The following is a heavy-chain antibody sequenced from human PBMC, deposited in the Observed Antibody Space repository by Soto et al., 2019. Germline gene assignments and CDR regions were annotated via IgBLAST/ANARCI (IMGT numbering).Heavy chain of an antibody. D-gene: IGHD3-22*01. V-gene: IGHV4-30-2*01. Sequence: QLQLQESGSGLVKPSQTLSLTCAVSGGSISSGGYSWSWIRQPPGKGLEWIGYIYHSGSTYYNPSLKSRVTISVDRSKNQFSLKLSSVPAADTAVYYCAGRGYDHKSGMDFWGKGPTVTVSS. CDR2: IYHSGST. CDR1: GGSISSGGYS. CDR3: AGRGYDHKSGMDF. J-gene: IGHJ6*04.